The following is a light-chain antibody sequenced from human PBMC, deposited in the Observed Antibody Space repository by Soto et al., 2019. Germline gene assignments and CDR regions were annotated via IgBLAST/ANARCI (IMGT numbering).Light chain of an antibody. V-gene: IGKV1-39*01. CDR1: QRITTY. Sequence: IHMPQSPSSLSASVGDRVTITCRASQRITTYLNWYQQKPGEAPKLLISTSGTLQRGVPSRFTGSGSGTDFTLTITGLQRADFATYFCQQTYNTPYTFGQGTKLEIK. J-gene: IGKJ2*01. CDR2: TSG. CDR3: QQTYNTPYT.